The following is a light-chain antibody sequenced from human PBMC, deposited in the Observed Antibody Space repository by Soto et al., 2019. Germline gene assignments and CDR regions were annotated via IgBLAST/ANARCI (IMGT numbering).Light chain of an antibody. CDR3: QKYGSLPYT. CDR1: QSVSSSY. V-gene: IGKV3-20*01. CDR2: GAS. J-gene: IGKJ2*01. Sequence: EIVLTQSPGTLSLSPGERATLSCRASQSVSSSYLAWYQQKPGQAPRLLIYGASSRATGIPDRFSGSGSGTDFTLTISRLEPADFAVYYCQKYGSLPYTFGQGTKLEIK.